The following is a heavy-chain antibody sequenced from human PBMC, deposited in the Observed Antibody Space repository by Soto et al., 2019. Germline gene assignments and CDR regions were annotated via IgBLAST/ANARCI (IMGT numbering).Heavy chain of an antibody. Sequence: XETLCLPCTVSGGSVSNISDYWSWVRQPPGKGLEWIGYIYYSGSADYNPSLGSRVTISLDTSKNQFSLKLSSVTTADTAVYYCARGVGFGYYYYHMDLWGQGTTVTVSS. J-gene: IGHJ6*02. CDR2: IYYSGSA. D-gene: IGHD3-10*01. CDR1: GGSVSNISDY. CDR3: ARGVGFGYYYYHMDL. V-gene: IGHV4-61*01.